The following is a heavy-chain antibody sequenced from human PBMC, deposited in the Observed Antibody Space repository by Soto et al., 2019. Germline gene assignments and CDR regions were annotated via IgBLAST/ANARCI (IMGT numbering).Heavy chain of an antibody. CDR1: GYTFTTYY. Sequence: GASVKVSCKASGYTFTTYYMQWVRQAPGQGLEWMGIINPIGGSTTYTQRFQGRVTMTRDTSTSTVYMELSSLRSEDTAIYYCARVAAGGAFDIWGQGTMVTVSS. V-gene: IGHV1-46*01. J-gene: IGHJ3*02. D-gene: IGHD3-16*01. CDR3: ARVAAGGAFDI. CDR2: INPIGGST.